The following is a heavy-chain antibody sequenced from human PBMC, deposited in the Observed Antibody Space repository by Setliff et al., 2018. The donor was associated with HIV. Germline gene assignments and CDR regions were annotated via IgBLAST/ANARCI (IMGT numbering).Heavy chain of an antibody. Sequence: SVKVSCKASGGTFSSYAISWVRQAPGQGLEWMGGIIPIFNTANYAQKFQGRVTITADESTSTAYMELSSLRSEDTAVYYCARIGRPSYYYYYYMDVWGKGTTVTVSS. J-gene: IGHJ6*03. CDR2: IIPIFNTA. V-gene: IGHV1-69*13. CDR1: GGTFSSYA. CDR3: ARIGRPSYYYYYYMDV. D-gene: IGHD6-6*01.